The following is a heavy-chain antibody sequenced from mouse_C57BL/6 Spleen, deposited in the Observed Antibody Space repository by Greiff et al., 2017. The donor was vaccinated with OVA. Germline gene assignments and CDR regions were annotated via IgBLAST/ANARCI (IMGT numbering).Heavy chain of an antibody. CDR3: ARYSTTVVYFDY. Sequence: QVQLQQSGAELVKPGASVKISCKASGYAFSSYWMNWVKQRPGKGLEWIGQIYPGDGDTNYNGKFKGKATLTADKSSSTAYMQLSSLTSEDSAVYFCARYSTTVVYFDYWGQGTTLTVSS. D-gene: IGHD1-1*01. CDR2: IYPGDGDT. J-gene: IGHJ2*01. CDR1: GYAFSSYW. V-gene: IGHV1-80*01.